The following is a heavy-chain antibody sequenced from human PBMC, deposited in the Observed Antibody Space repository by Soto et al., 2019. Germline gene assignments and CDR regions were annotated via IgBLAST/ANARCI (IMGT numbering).Heavy chain of an antibody. J-gene: IGHJ4*02. CDR1: GFTFSSYA. V-gene: IGHV3-23*01. CDR3: AKDQYYYDSSGAYYFDY. CDR2: ISGSGGST. Sequence: PGGSLRLSCAASGFTFSSYAMSWVRQAPGKGLEWVSAISGSGGSTYYADSVKGRFTISRDNSKNTLYLKMNSLRAEDTALFYCAKDQYYYDSSGAYYFDYWGQGTLVTVSS. D-gene: IGHD3-22*01.